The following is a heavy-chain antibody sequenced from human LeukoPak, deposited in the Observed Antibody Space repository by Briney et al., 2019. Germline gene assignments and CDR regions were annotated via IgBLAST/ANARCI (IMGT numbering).Heavy chain of an antibody. D-gene: IGHD6-19*01. CDR2: IRYDGSNK. CDR3: ASEGSSGWYRRGYFDY. CDR1: GFTFSSYG. V-gene: IGHV3-30*02. J-gene: IGHJ4*02. Sequence: GGSLRLSCAASGFTFSSYGMHWVRQAPGKGLEWVAFIRYDGSNKYYADSVKGRFTISRDNSKNTLYLQMNSLRAEDTGVYYCASEGSSGWYRRGYFDYWGQRTLVTVSS.